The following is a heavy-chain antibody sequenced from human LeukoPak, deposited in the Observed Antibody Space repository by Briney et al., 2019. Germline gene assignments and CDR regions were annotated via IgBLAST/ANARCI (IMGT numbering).Heavy chain of an antibody. CDR3: AREIVIRAGYFYDSSGPCDY. V-gene: IGHV1-69*01. CDR2: ILPIFGTA. Sequence: ASVKVSCKASGGTLSRYAISRVRQAPGQGLEWMGGILPIFGTANYVQKFQGRVTITADEPTSTAYMELSSLRSEDTAVYYCAREIVIRAGYFYDSSGPCDYWGQGTLITVSS. CDR1: GGTLSRYA. D-gene: IGHD3-22*01. J-gene: IGHJ4*02.